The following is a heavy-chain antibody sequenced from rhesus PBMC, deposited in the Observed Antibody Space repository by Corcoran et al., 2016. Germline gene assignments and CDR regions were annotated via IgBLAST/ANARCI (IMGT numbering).Heavy chain of an antibody. CDR2: IYGSSGST. J-gene: IGHJ4*01. CDR3: ARDIAAALFDY. D-gene: IGHD6-25*01. CDR1: GGSISGGYD. Sequence: QVQLQESDPGVVKPSETLSLTCAVSGGSISGGYDWSWIRQPPGKGLEWIGYIYGSSGSTNYNPSLKNRVTISKDASKNEFSLKLSSVTAADTAVYYCARDIAAALFDYWGQGVLVTVSS. V-gene: IGHV4-76*01.